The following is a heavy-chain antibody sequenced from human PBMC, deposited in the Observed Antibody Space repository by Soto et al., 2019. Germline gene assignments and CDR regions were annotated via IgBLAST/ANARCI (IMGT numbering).Heavy chain of an antibody. CDR2: INHSGST. J-gene: IGHJ4*02. V-gene: IGHV4-34*01. D-gene: IGHD5-18*01. CDR3: ARGGYSYGYGIDY. Sequence: QVQLQQWGAGLLKRSETLSLTCAVYGGSFSGYYWSWIRQPPGKGLEWIGEINHSGSTNYNPSLKSRVTISIDTSKNQFSLKLSSVTAADTAVYYCARGGYSYGYGIDYWGQGTLVTVSS. CDR1: GGSFSGYY.